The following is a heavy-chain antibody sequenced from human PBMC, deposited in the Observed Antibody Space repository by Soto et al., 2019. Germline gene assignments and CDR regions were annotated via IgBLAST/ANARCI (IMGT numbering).Heavy chain of an antibody. V-gene: IGHV1-18*01. Sequence: GASVKVSCKASGYTFTSYGISWVRQAPGQGLEWMGWISAYNGNTNYAQKLQGRVTMTTDTSTSTAYMEMRSLRSDDTAVYYCARDREYCSSTSCPSGEDYWGQGTLVTVSS. CDR2: ISAYNGNT. D-gene: IGHD2-2*01. CDR3: ARDREYCSSTSCPSGEDY. J-gene: IGHJ4*02. CDR1: GYTFTSYG.